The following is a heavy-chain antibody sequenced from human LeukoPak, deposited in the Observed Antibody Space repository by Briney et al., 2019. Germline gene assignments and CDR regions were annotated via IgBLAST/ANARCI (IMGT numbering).Heavy chain of an antibody. CDR1: GGSISSSLYH. V-gene: IGHV4-39*07. J-gene: IGHJ5*02. CDR3: ARERSMTTVTFGWFDP. Sequence: SETLSLTCTVSGGSISSSLYHWGWIRQPPGKGLEWIGEINHSGSTNYNPSLKSRVTISVDTSKNQFSLKLSSVTAADTAVYYCARERSMTTVTFGWFDPWGQGTLVTVSS. CDR2: INHSGST. D-gene: IGHD4-17*01.